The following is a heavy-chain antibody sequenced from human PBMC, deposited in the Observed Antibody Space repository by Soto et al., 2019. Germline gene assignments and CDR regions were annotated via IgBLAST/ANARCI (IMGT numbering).Heavy chain of an antibody. D-gene: IGHD6-13*01. CDR1: GFTFSSYG. Sequence: QVQLVESGGSVVQPGRSLRLSCAASGFTFSSYGMHWVRQAPGKGLEWVAVIWYDGSNKYYADSVKGRSTIFRDNSKNTVYLQMNSLRDEDTAVYYCARNIGTPPRHFDYWGQGTLVTVSS. CDR3: ARNIGTPPRHFDY. CDR2: IWYDGSNK. J-gene: IGHJ4*02. V-gene: IGHV3-33*01.